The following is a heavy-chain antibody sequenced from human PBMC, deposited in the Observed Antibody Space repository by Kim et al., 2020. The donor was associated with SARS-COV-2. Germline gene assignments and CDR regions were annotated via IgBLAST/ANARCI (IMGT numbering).Heavy chain of an antibody. CDR1: GGTFSSYA. V-gene: IGHV1-69*13. Sequence: SVKVSCKASGGTFSSYAISWVRQAPGQGLEWMGGIIPIFGTANYAQKFQGRVTITADESTSTAYMELSSLRSEDTAVYYCARAAYYYGSGSYLDYWGQGTLVTVSS. CDR2: IIPIFGTA. J-gene: IGHJ4*02. D-gene: IGHD3-10*01. CDR3: ARAAYYYGSGSYLDY.